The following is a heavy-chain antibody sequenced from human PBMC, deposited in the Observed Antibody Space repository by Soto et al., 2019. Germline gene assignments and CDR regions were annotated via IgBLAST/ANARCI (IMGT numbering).Heavy chain of an antibody. CDR1: GFTFSSYA. CDR2: ISGSGGDT. CDR3: VKRPLWFGGWSDY. Sequence: EVQLLESGGGLIQPGGSLRLSCAASGFTFSSYAMTWVRQAPGKGLEWVSSISGSGGDTYYADSVQGRFSISRDNSKNTLYLQMNSLRAEDTAIYYCVKRPLWFGGWSDYWGQGTLVTVSS. V-gene: IGHV3-23*01. D-gene: IGHD3-10*01. J-gene: IGHJ4*02.